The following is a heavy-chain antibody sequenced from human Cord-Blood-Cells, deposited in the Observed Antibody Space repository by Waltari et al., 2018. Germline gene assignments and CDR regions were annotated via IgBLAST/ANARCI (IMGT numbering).Heavy chain of an antibody. J-gene: IGHJ3*02. CDR1: GGSISSYY. CDR3: ASSDYYDSSGYLTPGEDAFDI. D-gene: IGHD3-22*01. CDR2: IYYSGST. V-gene: IGHV4-59*08. Sequence: QVQLQESGPGLVKPSATLSLTCTVSGGSISSYYWRWIRQPPGKGLEWIGYIYYSGSTNYNPSLKSRVTISVDTSKNQFSLKLSSVTAADTAVYYCASSDYYDSSGYLTPGEDAFDIWGQGTMVTVSS.